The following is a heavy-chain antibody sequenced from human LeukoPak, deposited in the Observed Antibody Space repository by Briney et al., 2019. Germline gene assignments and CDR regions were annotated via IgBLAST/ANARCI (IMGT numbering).Heavy chain of an antibody. Sequence: GGSLRLSCAASGFTVSNYYMSWVRRAPGEGLEWVSVIYSGGDTYHADSVKGRFTLSRDNSKNTLYLQMNSLRAEDTAVYYCARDPDAWGQGTLVTVSS. CDR2: IYSGGDT. V-gene: IGHV3-66*01. CDR1: GFTVSNYY. CDR3: ARDPDA. J-gene: IGHJ5*02.